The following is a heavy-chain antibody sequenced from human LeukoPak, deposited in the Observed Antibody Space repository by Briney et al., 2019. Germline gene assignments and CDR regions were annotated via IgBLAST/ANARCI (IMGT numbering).Heavy chain of an antibody. CDR2: ISSYNGNT. CDR3: ARPAKGAYFYYYMDV. CDR1: TYSLPTYD. Sequence: ASVKVSCETSTYSLPTYDITWVRQAPGQGLEWMGWISSYNGNTHYAQNFQGRLSLTTDTSTNTAYLELRGLRSNDTAVYFCARPAKGAYFYYYMDVWGQGSTVTVSS. J-gene: IGHJ6*03. V-gene: IGHV1-18*01. D-gene: IGHD2-2*01.